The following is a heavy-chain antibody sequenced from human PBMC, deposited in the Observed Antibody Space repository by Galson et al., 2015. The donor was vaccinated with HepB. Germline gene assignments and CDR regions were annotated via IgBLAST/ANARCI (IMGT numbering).Heavy chain of an antibody. D-gene: IGHD6-19*01. CDR1: GFTFSSYA. Sequence: SLRLSCAASGFTFSSYAMSWVRQAPGKGLEWVSAISGSGGSTYYADSVKGRFTISRDNSRNTLYLQMNSLRAEDTAVYYCAKTAVAPELALDCYCMDVWGQGTTVTVSS. CDR2: ISGSGGST. CDR3: AKTAVAPELALDCYCMDV. V-gene: IGHV3-23*01. J-gene: IGHJ6*02.